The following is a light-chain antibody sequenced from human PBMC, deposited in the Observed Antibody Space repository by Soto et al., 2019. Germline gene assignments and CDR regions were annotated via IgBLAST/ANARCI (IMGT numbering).Light chain of an antibody. J-gene: IGLJ2*01. V-gene: IGLV1-40*01. Sequence: QSVVTQPPSVSGAPGQRVTISCTGSSSNIGAGYDVHWYQQLPGTAPKLLIYRNSNRPSGVPDRFSGSKSGTSASLAITGLQAEDEADYYCQSYDSSLSGSVVFGGGTKLTVL. CDR1: SSNIGAGYD. CDR2: RNS. CDR3: QSYDSSLSGSVV.